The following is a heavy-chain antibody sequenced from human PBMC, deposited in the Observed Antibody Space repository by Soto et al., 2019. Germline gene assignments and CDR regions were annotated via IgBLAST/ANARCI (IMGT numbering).Heavy chain of an antibody. CDR1: GFTFDNYG. CDR2: ISYDGSKK. CDR3: AKDLDVVVVVTATRGLDV. Sequence: QVQLVESGGGVVQPGRSLRLSCAASGFTFDNYGLHWVRQAPGKGLEWVAVISYDGSKKFYADSVTGRFTISRDNSKXXXXXXXNTLRVEDTAVYYCAKDLDVVVVVTATRGLDVWGQGTTVTVSS. J-gene: IGHJ6*02. D-gene: IGHD2-15*01. V-gene: IGHV3-30*18.